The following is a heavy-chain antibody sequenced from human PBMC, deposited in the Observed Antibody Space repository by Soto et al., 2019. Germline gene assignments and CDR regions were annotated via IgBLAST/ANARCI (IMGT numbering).Heavy chain of an antibody. CDR3: TTHLVPLAGTTYCSGGSCYPYYYYGMDV. Sequence: EVQLVESGGGLVKPGGSLRLSCAASGFTFSNAWMNWVRQAPGKGLEWVGRIKSKTDGGTTDYAAPVKGRFTISRDDSKNTLYLQMNSLKTDDTAVYYCTTHLVPLAGTTYCSGGSCYPYYYYGMDVWGQGTTVTVSS. V-gene: IGHV3-15*07. CDR1: GFTFSNAW. J-gene: IGHJ6*02. CDR2: IKSKTDGGTT. D-gene: IGHD2-15*01.